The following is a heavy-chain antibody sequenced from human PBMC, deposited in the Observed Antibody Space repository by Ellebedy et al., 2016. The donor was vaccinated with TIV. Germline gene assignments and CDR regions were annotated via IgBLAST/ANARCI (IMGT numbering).Heavy chain of an antibody. D-gene: IGHD3-22*01. V-gene: IGHV3-30*18. CDR3: AKVGRRYYESSGDP. CDR2: ISYDGSNK. Sequence: PGGSLRLSCAASGFTFSSYGMHWVRQAPGKGLEWVAVISYDGSNKYYADSVKGRFNISRDNSENTLYLQMNSLRAEDTAVYYCAKVGRRYYESSGDPWGQGSLVTVSS. J-gene: IGHJ5*02. CDR1: GFTFSSYG.